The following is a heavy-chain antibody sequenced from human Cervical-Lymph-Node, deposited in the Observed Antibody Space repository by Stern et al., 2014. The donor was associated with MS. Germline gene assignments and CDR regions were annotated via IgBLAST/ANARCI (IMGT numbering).Heavy chain of an antibody. V-gene: IGHV1-69*01. CDR3: AREEAIYCTNGVCLKGGFDP. D-gene: IGHD2-8*01. CDR2: IIPIFGTA. J-gene: IGHJ5*02. CDR1: GGTFSSYA. Sequence: QVQLVQSGAEVKKPGSSVKVSCKASGGTFSSYAISWVRQAPGQGLEGMGGIIPIFGTANYAQKFQGRATITAEESTSTAYMELSSLRSEDTAVYYCAREEAIYCTNGVCLKGGFDPWGQGTLVTVSS.